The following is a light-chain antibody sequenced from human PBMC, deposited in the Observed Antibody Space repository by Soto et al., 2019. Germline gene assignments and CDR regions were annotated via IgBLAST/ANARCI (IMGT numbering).Light chain of an antibody. CDR2: GAS. CDR3: QQHDQGWT. J-gene: IGKJ1*01. CDR1: QSVSTK. Sequence: EMVMTQSPATLSVSLGERATLSCRASQSVSTKLVWYQHKPGQAPRLLIYGASTRPTGIPARFSGSGYGTQFILTISNLQSEDFAVYYCQQHDQGWTFGQGTKVELK. V-gene: IGKV3-15*01.